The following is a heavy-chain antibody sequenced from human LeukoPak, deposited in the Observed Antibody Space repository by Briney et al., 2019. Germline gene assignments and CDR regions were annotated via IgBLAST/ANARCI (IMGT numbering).Heavy chain of an antibody. CDR3: ATLREMVRGSYSPPPYGMDV. D-gene: IGHD3-10*01. CDR2: FDPEDGET. V-gene: IGHV1-24*01. CDR1: GYTLTELS. Sequence: ASVKVSCKVSGYTLTELSMHWVRQAPGKGLEWMGGFDPEDGETIYAQKFQGRVTMTEDTSTDTAYMELSSLRSEDTAVYYCATLREMVRGSYSPPPYGMDVWGQGTTVTVSS. J-gene: IGHJ6*02.